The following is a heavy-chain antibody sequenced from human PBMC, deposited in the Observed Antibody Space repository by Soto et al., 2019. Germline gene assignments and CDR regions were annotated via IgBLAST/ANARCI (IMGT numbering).Heavy chain of an antibody. D-gene: IGHD3-9*01. CDR2: IYYSGST. CDR1: GGSISSSSYY. CDR3: ARQAEYYDILTGYLDYFDY. Sequence: SETLSLTCTVSGGSISSSSYYWGWIRQPPGKGLEWIGSIYYSGSTYYNPSLKSRVTISVDTSKNQFSLKLSSVTAADTAVYYCARQAEYYDILTGYLDYFDYWGQGTLVTVSS. V-gene: IGHV4-39*01. J-gene: IGHJ4*02.